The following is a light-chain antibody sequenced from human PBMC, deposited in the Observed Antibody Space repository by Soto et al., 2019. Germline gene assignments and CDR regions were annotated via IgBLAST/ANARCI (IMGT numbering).Light chain of an antibody. CDR2: GAS. V-gene: IGKV3-15*01. CDR3: QQYNNWPPRFT. Sequence: EIVMTQSPATLSVSPGERATLSCRASQSVSSNLAWYQQKPGQAPRLLIYGASTRATGIPARFSGSGSGTEFTLTISSRQSEDFAVYYCQQYNNWPPRFTFGPGTKVAIK. J-gene: IGKJ3*01. CDR1: QSVSSN.